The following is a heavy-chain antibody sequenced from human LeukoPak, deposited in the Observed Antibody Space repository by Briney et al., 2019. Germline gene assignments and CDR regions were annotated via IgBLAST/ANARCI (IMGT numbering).Heavy chain of an antibody. Sequence: ASVKVSCKASGYTFTSYGISWVRQAPGQGLEWMGWISAYNGNTNYAQKLQGRVTMTTDTSTSTAYMELRSLRSDDTAVYYCARGTASGYSYGYGLYWGQGTPVTVSS. V-gene: IGHV1-18*04. D-gene: IGHD5-18*01. CDR2: ISAYNGNT. CDR3: ARGTASGYSYGYGLY. J-gene: IGHJ4*02. CDR1: GYTFTSYG.